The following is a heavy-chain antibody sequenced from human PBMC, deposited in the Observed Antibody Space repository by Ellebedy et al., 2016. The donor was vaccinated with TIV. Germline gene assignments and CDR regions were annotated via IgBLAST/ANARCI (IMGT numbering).Heavy chain of an antibody. Sequence: GGSLRLSCAASGFSFSSYWMSWVRQAPGKGLEWVANIRVDGNEKYYVDSVKGRFTISRDNAKNSLYLQMNSLRAEDTALYYCATDGSYGDYLSPGHAFVFWGQGTMVTVSS. D-gene: IGHD4-17*01. CDR3: ATDGSYGDYLSPGHAFVF. CDR1: GFSFSSYW. CDR2: IRVDGNEK. V-gene: IGHV3-7*01. J-gene: IGHJ3*01.